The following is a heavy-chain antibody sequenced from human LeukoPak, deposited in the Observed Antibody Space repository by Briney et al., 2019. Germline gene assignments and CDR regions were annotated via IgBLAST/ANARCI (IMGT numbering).Heavy chain of an antibody. CDR1: GYTFSSYA. J-gene: IGHJ4*02. CDR3: AREASSSWHRVFDY. V-gene: IGHV1-69*13. CDR2: IIPIFDTG. D-gene: IGHD6-13*01. Sequence: SVKVSCKASGYTFSSYAISWVRQAPGQGLEWMGGIIPIFDTGNYAQKFQGRLTITADESTSTAYMELSSLRAEDTAVYYCAREASSSWHRVFDYWGQGTLVTVSS.